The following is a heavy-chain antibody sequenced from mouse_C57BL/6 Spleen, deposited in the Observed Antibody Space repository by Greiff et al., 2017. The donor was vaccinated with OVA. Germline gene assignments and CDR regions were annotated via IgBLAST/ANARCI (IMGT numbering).Heavy chain of an antibody. Sequence: EVKLMESGGGLVQPGGSLSLSCAASGFTFTDYYMSWVRQPPGKALEWLGFIRNKANGYTTEYSASVKGRFTISRDNSQSILYLQMNALRAEDSATYYCARYIKFYWNFDVWGTGTTVTVSS. V-gene: IGHV7-3*01. CDR1: GFTFTDYY. J-gene: IGHJ1*03. CDR3: ARYIKFYWNFDV. CDR2: IRNKANGYTT.